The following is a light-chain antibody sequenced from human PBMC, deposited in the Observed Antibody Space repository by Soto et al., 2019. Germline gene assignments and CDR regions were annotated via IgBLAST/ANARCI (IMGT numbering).Light chain of an antibody. Sequence: ETVMTQSPATLSVSPGEGATLSCRASQSVRSNLAWYQQKPGQAPRLLIYGGSTRATGIPARFSGSGSGTEFTLNIDSLQSEDFAVYYCQQYDVWPPLTFGGGTRVEMK. J-gene: IGKJ4*01. CDR1: QSVRSN. CDR3: QQYDVWPPLT. V-gene: IGKV3D-15*01. CDR2: GGS.